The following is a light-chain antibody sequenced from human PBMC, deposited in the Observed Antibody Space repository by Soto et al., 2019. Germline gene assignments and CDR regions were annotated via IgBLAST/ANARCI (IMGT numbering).Light chain of an antibody. J-gene: IGKJ1*01. CDR1: QSISSW. CDR3: QQYNTYSRT. Sequence: DIQMTQSPYTVSASVGDRVTITCRASQSISSWLAWYQQKPGKAPKHLIFKASSLESGVPSRFSGSGSGTEFTLTISSLQPDDFATYYCQQYNTYSRTFGQGTKVEIK. CDR2: KAS. V-gene: IGKV1-5*03.